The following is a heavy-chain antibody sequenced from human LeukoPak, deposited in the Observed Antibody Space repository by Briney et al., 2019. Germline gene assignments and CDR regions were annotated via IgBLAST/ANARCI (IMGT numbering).Heavy chain of an antibody. CDR1: GFSLSTGGVG. V-gene: IGHV2-5*02. CDR3: ARRLGYTYGRGYWYFDL. CDR2: IYWDDDK. Sequence: SGPTLVNPTQTLTLTCTSSGFSLSTGGVGVGWIRQPPGKALEWLALIYWDDDKRYSPSLRSRLTITKDTSKNQVVLTMTNMDPADTATYYCARRLGYTYGRGYWYFDLWGRGTLVTVSS. J-gene: IGHJ2*01. D-gene: IGHD5-18*01.